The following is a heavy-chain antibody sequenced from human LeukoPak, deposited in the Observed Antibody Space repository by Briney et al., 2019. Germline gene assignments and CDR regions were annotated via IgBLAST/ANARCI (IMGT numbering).Heavy chain of an antibody. V-gene: IGHV5-51*01. CDR2: IYPGDSDT. CDR3: ARGVHPADIVVVPAAPSNNWFDP. Sequence: GESLKISCKGSGYSFTSYWIGWVRQMPGKGLEWMGIIYPGDSDTRYSPSFQGQVTISADKSISTAYLQWSSLKASDTAMYYCARGVHPADIVVVPAAPSNNWFDPWGQGTLVTVSS. CDR1: GYSFTSYW. D-gene: IGHD2-2*01. J-gene: IGHJ5*02.